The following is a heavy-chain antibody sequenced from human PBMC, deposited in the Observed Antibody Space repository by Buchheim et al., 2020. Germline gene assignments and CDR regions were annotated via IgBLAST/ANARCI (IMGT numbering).Heavy chain of an antibody. CDR3: ARSDCSGGSCYRVDH. Sequence: QVQLQESGPGLVKPSQTLSLTCTVSGGSISSRGYYWNWIRQHPGTGLEWIGYIYFSGPTFYTPSLKSRVSISLDTSKNNFSLKLSSVTAADTALYYCARSDCSGGSCYRVDHWGQGTL. V-gene: IGHV4-31*03. CDR2: IYFSGPT. CDR1: GGSISSRGYY. D-gene: IGHD2-15*01. J-gene: IGHJ4*02.